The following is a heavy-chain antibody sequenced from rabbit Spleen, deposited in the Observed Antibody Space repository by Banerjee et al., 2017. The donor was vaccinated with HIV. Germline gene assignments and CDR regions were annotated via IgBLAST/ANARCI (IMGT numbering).Heavy chain of an antibody. CDR3: ARGNSWDTGFNL. V-gene: IGHV1S43*01. J-gene: IGHJ4*01. Sequence: QEQLVESGGGLVQPEGSLTLTCKASGIDFSRHYDMCWVRQAPGKGLEWIGWINSGARTWYAPWVNGRFTITRSTSLNTVTVQLNSLTDADTATYFCARGNSWDTGFNLWGPGTLVTVS. CDR2: INSGART. D-gene: IGHD4-2*01. CDR1: GIDFSRHYD.